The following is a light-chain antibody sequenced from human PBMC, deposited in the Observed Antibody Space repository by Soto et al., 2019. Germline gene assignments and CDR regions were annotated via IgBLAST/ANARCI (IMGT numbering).Light chain of an antibody. V-gene: IGKV1-17*03. Sequence: DIPISQSRSAMSASVRNRVTVTCRASQGISNYVAWLQQKPGKVPKRLIYAASTLHSGIPSRFSGSGSGTEFTLTISSLQPDDFAAYYCQQYNTSPGTFGQGTKVDI. CDR2: AAS. CDR1: QGISNY. J-gene: IGKJ1*01. CDR3: QQYNTSPGT.